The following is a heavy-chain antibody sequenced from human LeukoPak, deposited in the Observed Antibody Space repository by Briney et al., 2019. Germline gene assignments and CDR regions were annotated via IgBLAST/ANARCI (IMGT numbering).Heavy chain of an antibody. CDR3: ARDGATEGYYYFDY. Sequence: SYSGNGNTGYAQKFQGRVTMTRDTSATTAYMELSSLRSEDTAVYYCARDGATEGYYYFDYWGQGTLVTVSS. V-gene: IGHV1-3*01. J-gene: IGHJ4*02. CDR2: SYSGNGNT. D-gene: IGHD1-26*01.